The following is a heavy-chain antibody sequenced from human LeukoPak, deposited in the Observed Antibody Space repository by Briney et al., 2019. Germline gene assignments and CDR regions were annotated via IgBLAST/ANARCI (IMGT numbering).Heavy chain of an antibody. V-gene: IGHV1-46*01. D-gene: IGHD7-27*01. CDR2: INPSGGST. Sequence: ASVEVSCKASGYTFTSYYMHWVRQAPGQGLEWMGIINPSGGSTSYAQKFQGRVTMTRDTSTSTVYMELSSLRSEDTAVYYCARSTGARYYFDYWGQGTLVTVSS. J-gene: IGHJ4*02. CDR3: ARSTGARYYFDY. CDR1: GYTFTSYY.